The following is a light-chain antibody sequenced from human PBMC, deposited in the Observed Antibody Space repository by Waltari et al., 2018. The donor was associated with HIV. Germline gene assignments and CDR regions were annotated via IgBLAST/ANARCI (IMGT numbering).Light chain of an antibody. CDR3: QQYGSSPPYT. CDR1: QRVSSSY. V-gene: IGKV3-20*01. J-gene: IGKJ2*01. Sequence: EIVLTQSPGTLSLSPGERATLSCRASQRVSSSYLAWYKQKPGQAPRLLISGASSRATGIPDRFSGSGSGTDFTLTISRLEPEDFAVYYCQQYGSSPPYTFGQGTKLEIK. CDR2: GAS.